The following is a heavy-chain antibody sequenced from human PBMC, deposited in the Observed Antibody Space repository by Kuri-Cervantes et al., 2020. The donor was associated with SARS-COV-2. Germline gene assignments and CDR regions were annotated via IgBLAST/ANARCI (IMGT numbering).Heavy chain of an antibody. J-gene: IGHJ4*02. V-gene: IGHV3-30*19. Sequence: GESLKISCAASGFTFSSYGMHWVRQAPGKGLEWVAFISYDGSNKNYADSVKGRFTVSRDNSMNTLYLQMNSLRVEDTALYYCARDWGAIFGVATQFDYWGQGTLVTVSS. CDR2: ISYDGSNK. CDR3: ARDWGAIFGVATQFDY. CDR1: GFTFSSYG. D-gene: IGHD3-3*01.